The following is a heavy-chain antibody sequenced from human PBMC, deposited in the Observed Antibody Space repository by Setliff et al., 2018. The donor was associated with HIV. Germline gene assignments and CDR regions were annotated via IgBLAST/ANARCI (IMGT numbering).Heavy chain of an antibody. J-gene: IGHJ4*02. CDR2: ISNSGEST. Sequence: GGSLRLSCAASGFSFSSYSMSWVRQAPGKGLEWVSSISNSGESTYYAASVKGRFTIARDNSENTLYMQMSSLRAEDTALYYCAKYRDTTGWYVTTQFDYWGQGTLVTVSS. D-gene: IGHD6-19*01. CDR3: AKYRDTTGWYVTTQFDY. CDR1: GFSFSSYS. V-gene: IGHV3-23*01.